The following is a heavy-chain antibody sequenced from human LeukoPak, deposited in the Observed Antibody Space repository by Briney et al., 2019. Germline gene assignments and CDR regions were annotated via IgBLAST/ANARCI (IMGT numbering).Heavy chain of an antibody. D-gene: IGHD5-24*01. V-gene: IGHV3-30-3*01. CDR2: ISYDGSTT. CDR1: GFTFSTYA. J-gene: IGHJ4*02. Sequence: PGGSLRLSCEASGFTFSTYAMHWVRQAPGKGLEWVAIISYDGSTTYFADSVKGRLTISRDNSKNTLYLQMNSLKTEDTAVYYCTRGRVATIAGADYWGQGTLVTVSS. CDR3: TRGRVATIAGADY.